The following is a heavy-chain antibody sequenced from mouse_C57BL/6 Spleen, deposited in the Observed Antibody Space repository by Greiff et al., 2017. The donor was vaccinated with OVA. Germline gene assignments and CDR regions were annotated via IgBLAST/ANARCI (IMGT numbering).Heavy chain of an antibody. Sequence: VQVVESGPGLVQPSQSLSITCTVSGFSLTSYGVHWVRQPPGKGLAWLGVIWSGGSTDYNAAFISRLSISKDNSKSQVFFKMNSLQADDTAIYYCAKNYLGYAMDYWGQGTSVTVSS. CDR3: AKNYLGYAMDY. D-gene: IGHD4-1*01. CDR2: IWSGGST. V-gene: IGHV2-4*01. J-gene: IGHJ4*01. CDR1: GFSLTSYG.